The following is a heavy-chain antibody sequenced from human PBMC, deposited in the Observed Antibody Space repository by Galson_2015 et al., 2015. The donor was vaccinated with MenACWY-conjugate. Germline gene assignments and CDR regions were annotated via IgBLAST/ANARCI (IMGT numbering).Heavy chain of an antibody. CDR3: ARANNWPSDS. J-gene: IGHJ5*01. CDR1: GFTFSSYW. V-gene: IGHV3-7*04. CDR2: INDEGGSEK. Sequence: SLRLSCAASGFTFSSYWMSWVRQAPGKGLEWVANINDEGGSEKYYVDSVKGRFSISTDNAKNMVYLQMDGLGDEDTAVYFCARANNWPSDSWVPRTLVTVSS. D-gene: IGHD1-1*01.